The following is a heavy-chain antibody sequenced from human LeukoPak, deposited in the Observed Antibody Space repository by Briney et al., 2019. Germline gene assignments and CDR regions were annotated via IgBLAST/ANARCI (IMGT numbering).Heavy chain of an antibody. V-gene: IGHV1-69*04. CDR2: IIPIFGIA. CDR3: ATTGSGYEDFDY. CDR1: GGTFSSYA. D-gene: IGHD5-12*01. J-gene: IGHJ4*02. Sequence: ASVKVSCKASGGTFSSYAISWVRQAPGQGLKWMGRIIPIFGIANYAQKFQGRVTITADKSTSTAYMELSSLRSEDTAVYYCATTGSGYEDFDYWGQGTLVTVSS.